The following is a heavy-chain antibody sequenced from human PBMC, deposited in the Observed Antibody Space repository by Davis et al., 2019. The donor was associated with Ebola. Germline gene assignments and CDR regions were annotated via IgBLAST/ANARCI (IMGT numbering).Heavy chain of an antibody. V-gene: IGHV3-30*18. J-gene: IGHJ6*03. Sequence: PGGSLRLSCAASGFTFSSYGMHWVRQAPGKGLEWVAVISYDGSNKYYADSVKGRFTISRDNSKNTLYLQMNSLRAEDTAVYYCAKDGVEGYGDYYYYYMDVWGKGTTVTVSS. CDR2: ISYDGSNK. D-gene: IGHD4-17*01. CDR1: GFTFSSYG. CDR3: AKDGVEGYGDYYYYYMDV.